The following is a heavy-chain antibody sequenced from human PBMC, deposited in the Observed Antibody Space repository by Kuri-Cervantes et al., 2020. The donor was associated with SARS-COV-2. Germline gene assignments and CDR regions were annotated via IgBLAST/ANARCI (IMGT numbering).Heavy chain of an antibody. CDR3: ARDASRGAVAGFDY. Sequence: ESLKISCAVSGYSISSGYYWGWIRQPPGKGLEWIGSIYHSGSTYYNPSLKSRVTISVDTSKNQFSLKLSPVTAADTAVYYCARDASRGAVAGFDYWGQGTLVTVSS. D-gene: IGHD6-19*01. V-gene: IGHV4-38-2*02. CDR1: GYSISSGYY. CDR2: IYHSGST. J-gene: IGHJ4*02.